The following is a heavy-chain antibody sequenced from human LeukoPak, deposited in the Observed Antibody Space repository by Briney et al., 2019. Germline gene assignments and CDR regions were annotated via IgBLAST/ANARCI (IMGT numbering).Heavy chain of an antibody. CDR2: IIPILGIA. CDR1: GGTFSSYA. J-gene: IGHJ3*02. CDR3: ASLSTAMVIVSAFDI. V-gene: IGHV1-69*04. D-gene: IGHD5-18*01. Sequence: GASVKVSCKASGGTFSSYAISWVRQAPGQGLEWMGRIIPILGIANYAQKFQGRVTITADKSTSTAYMELSSLRSEDTAVYYCASLSTAMVIVSAFDIWGQGTMVTVSS.